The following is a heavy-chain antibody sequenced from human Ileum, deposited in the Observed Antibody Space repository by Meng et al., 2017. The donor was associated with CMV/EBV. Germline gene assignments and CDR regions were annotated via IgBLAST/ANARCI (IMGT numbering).Heavy chain of an antibody. CDR2: IYPGDYDT. V-gene: IGHV5-51*01. CDR1: GYRFTSYW. CDR3: ARSNTYYGMDV. J-gene: IGHJ6*02. Sequence: GGSLRLSCKGSGYRFTSYWIGWVRQMPGKGLEWMGIIYPGDYDTRYSPSLQGQVTISADKSISTAYLQWSSLTASDTAMYYCARSNTYYGMDVWGQGTMVTVSS.